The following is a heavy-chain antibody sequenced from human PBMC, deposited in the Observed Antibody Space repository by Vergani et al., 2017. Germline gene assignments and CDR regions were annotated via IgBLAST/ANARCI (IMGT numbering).Heavy chain of an antibody. J-gene: IGHJ4*02. D-gene: IGHD5-18*01. CDR2: IKSKTDGGTT. Sequence: EVQLVESGGGLVKPGGSLRLSCAASGFTFINAWMTWVRQAPGKGLEWVGRIKSKTDGGTTYYAAPVKGKFTISRDDSKNTLYLQMNSLKTEDTAVYYCTTGAWIQLWLADYWGQGTLVTVSS. V-gene: IGHV3-15*01. CDR3: TTGAWIQLWLADY. CDR1: GFTFINAW.